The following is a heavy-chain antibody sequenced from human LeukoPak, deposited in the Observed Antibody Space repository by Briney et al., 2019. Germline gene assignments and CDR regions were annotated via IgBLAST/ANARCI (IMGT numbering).Heavy chain of an antibody. CDR1: GGSFSGYY. D-gene: IGHD3-10*01. CDR3: ARGSDLIPQVR. J-gene: IGHJ4*02. Sequence: PSETLSLTCAVYGGSFSGYYWSWIRQPPGQGLEWIGEINHSGSANYNPSLKSRVTISVDTSKNQFSLKLSSVTAADTAVYYCARGSDLIPQVRWGQGTLVTVSS. V-gene: IGHV4-34*01. CDR2: INHSGSA.